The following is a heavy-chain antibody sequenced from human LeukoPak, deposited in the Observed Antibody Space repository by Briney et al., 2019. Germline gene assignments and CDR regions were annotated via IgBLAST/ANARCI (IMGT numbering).Heavy chain of an antibody. Sequence: PGAPLRLSCAASGFTFSSYAMSWVRQAPGKGLEWVSAISGSGGSTYYADSVKGRFTISRDNSKNTLYLQMNSLRAEDTAVYYCAKDRRSGEYYDSSGMDAFDIWGQGTMVTVSS. D-gene: IGHD3-22*01. J-gene: IGHJ3*02. CDR1: GFTFSSYA. CDR3: AKDRRSGEYYDSSGMDAFDI. CDR2: ISGSGGST. V-gene: IGHV3-23*01.